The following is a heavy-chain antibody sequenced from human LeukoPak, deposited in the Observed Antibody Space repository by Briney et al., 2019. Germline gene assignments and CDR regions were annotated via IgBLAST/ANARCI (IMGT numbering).Heavy chain of an antibody. CDR2: IYTSGST. CDR3: ARKTTGYGDYLLGWFDP. CDR1: GGSISSGSYY. V-gene: IGHV4-61*09. Sequence: SETLSLTCTVSGGSISSGSYYWSWIRQPAGKGLEWIGHIYTSGSTNYNPSLKSRVTISVDTSKNQFSLKLSSVTAADTAVYYCARKTTGYGDYLLGWFDPWGQGTLVTVSS. J-gene: IGHJ5*02. D-gene: IGHD4-17*01.